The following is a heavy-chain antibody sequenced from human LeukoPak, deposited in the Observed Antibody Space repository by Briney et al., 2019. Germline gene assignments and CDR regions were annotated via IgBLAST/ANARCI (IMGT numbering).Heavy chain of an antibody. D-gene: IGHD3-10*01. CDR2: IYPYTGAT. Sequence: ASVTVSCKASGYTFSGTGWYLYWLRQAPGQGLECMGWIYPYTGATHYAQKFQGRVAMTRDTSISTAYMELSRLRPDDTAVYYCARDGPAQMVDFDYWGQGTLVTVSP. CDR3: ARDGPAQMVDFDY. V-gene: IGHV1-2*02. CDR1: GYTFSGTGWY. J-gene: IGHJ4*02.